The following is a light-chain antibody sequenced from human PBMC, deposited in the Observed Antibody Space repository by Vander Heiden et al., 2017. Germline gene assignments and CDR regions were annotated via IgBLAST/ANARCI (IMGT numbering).Light chain of an antibody. J-gene: IGLJ2*01. CDR2: SNN. V-gene: IGLV1-44*01. Sequence: QSVLTQPPSASRTPRPWVTISCSGSSSNIGSNTVNWYQQLPGTAPKLLIYSNNQRPSGVPDRFSGSKSGTSASLAISGLQSEDEADYYCAAWDDSLNGLVFGGGTKLTVL. CDR3: AAWDDSLNGLV. CDR1: SSNIGSNT.